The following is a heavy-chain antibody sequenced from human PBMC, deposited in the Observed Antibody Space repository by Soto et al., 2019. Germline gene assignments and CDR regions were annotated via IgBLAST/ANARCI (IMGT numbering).Heavy chain of an antibody. D-gene: IGHD3-3*01. CDR3: ARATSYDFGSGYYSNSTSY. J-gene: IGHJ4*02. Sequence: IQWVRQAPGQGLEWMGGIIPNSAGTNYAQKFEGRVNMTRDTSISTAYMELSRLRSDDTAVYYCARATSYDFGSGYYSNSTSYWGQGTLVSVPS. CDR2: IIPNSAGT. V-gene: IGHV1-2*02.